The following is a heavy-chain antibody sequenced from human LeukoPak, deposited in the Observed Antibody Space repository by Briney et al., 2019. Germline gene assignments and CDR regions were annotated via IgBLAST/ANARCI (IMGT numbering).Heavy chain of an antibody. CDR3: VKDCEQWLEVYAFDI. D-gene: IGHD6-19*01. CDR1: GFTFSSYA. J-gene: IGHJ3*02. V-gene: IGHV3-64D*06. Sequence: GGSLRLSCSASGFTFSSYAMHWVRQAPGKGLEYVSAISSNGGSTYYADSVKGRFTISRDNSKNTLYLQMSSLRAEDTAVYYCVKDCEQWLEVYAFDIWGQGTMVTVSS. CDR2: ISSNGGST.